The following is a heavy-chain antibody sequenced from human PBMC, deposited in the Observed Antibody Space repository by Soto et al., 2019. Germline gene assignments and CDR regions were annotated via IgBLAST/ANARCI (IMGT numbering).Heavy chain of an antibody. CDR1: GFTFSSYG. J-gene: IGHJ4*02. V-gene: IGHV3-30*18. CDR2: ISYDGSNK. Sequence: GGSLRLSCAASGFTFSSYGMHWVRQAPGKGLEWVAVISYDGSNKYYADSVKGRFTISRDNSKNTLYLQMNSLRAEDTAVYYCAKVGGYSSSSIDYWGQGTLVTVSS. CDR3: AKVGGYSSSSIDY. D-gene: IGHD6-13*01.